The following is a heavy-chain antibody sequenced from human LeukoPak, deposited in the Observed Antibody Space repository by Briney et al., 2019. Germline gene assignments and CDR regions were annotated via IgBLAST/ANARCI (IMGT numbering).Heavy chain of an antibody. D-gene: IGHD6-13*01. J-gene: IGHJ4*02. V-gene: IGHV5-51*01. CDR3: ASQDRSWGGGFDY. CDR1: GYSFTSYW. Sequence: GEALKISCKGSGYSFTSYWIGWVRQMPGAGLEWMGIIYPGDSDTRYRQSLQGQVTISADKYISTAYVQGSSVKASDTAMYYCASQDRSWGGGFDYWGQGTLVTVSS. CDR2: IYPGDSDT.